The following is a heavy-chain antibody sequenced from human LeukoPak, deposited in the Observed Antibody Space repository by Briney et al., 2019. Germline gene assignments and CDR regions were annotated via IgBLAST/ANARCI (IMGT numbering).Heavy chain of an antibody. CDR2: ITGSGGST. V-gene: IGHV3-23*01. Sequence: GGSLRLSCAASGFTFTSYAMSWVRQAPGKGLEWVSAITGSGGSTYYADSVKGRFTISRDNFKNTLYLQINSLTVDDAALYYCARGGDCIGSFFDYWGQGTLVTVSS. CDR1: GFTFTSYA. J-gene: IGHJ4*02. CDR3: ARGGDCIGSFFDY. D-gene: IGHD1-26*01.